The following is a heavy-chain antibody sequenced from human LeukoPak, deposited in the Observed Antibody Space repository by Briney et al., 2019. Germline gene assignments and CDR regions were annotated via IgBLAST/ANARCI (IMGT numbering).Heavy chain of an antibody. J-gene: IGHJ6*04. V-gene: IGHV1-2*04. CDR1: GYTFTGYY. Sequence: GASVKVSCKASGYTFTGYYMHWVRQAPGQGLEWMGWINPNSGGTNYAQKFRGWVTMTRDTSISTAYMELSRLRSDDTAVYYCAREVWFGELFGGMDVWGKGTTVTVSS. D-gene: IGHD3-10*01. CDR2: INPNSGGT. CDR3: AREVWFGELFGGMDV.